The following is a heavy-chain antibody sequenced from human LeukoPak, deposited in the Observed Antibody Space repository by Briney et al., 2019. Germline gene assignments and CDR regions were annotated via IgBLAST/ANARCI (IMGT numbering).Heavy chain of an antibody. CDR1: GGSISSGSYY. V-gene: IGHV4-61*02. CDR2: IYTSGST. J-gene: IGHJ4*02. D-gene: IGHD6-19*01. Sequence: PSQTLSLTCTVSGGSISSGSYYWSWIRQPAGKGLEWIGRIYTSGSTNYNPSLKSRVTISVDTSKNQFSLNLSSVTAADTAVYYCARDRGYSGWYESLFDYWGQGTLVTVSS. CDR3: ARDRGYSGWYESLFDY.